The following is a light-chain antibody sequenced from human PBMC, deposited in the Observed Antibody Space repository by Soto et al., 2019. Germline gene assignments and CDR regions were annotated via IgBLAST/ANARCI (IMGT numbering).Light chain of an antibody. V-gene: IGLV2-14*01. Sequence: QSALTHPASVSWSPGQSITISCTGTSSDVGGYNYVSWYQQHPGKAPKIIIYEVTNRPSGVSNRFSGSKSGNTASLTISGLQAEDDADYYCSSFTSRFTFNYIFGTGTKVTVL. J-gene: IGLJ1*01. CDR3: SSFTSRFTFNYI. CDR1: SSDVGGYNY. CDR2: EVT.